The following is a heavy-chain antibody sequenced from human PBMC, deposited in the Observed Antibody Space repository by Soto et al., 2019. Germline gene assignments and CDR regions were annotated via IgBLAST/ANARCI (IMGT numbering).Heavy chain of an antibody. V-gene: IGHV1-18*01. CDR3: ATDPALYDSSGYYGY. D-gene: IGHD3-22*01. CDR1: GYTFTNYG. J-gene: IGHJ4*02. Sequence: GASVKVSCKASGYTFTNYGITWVRQAPGQGLEWMGWISDYNGNTNYAQKLQGRVTMTEDTSTDTAYMELSSLRSEDTAVYYCATDPALYDSSGYYGYWGQGTLVTVSS. CDR2: ISDYNGNT.